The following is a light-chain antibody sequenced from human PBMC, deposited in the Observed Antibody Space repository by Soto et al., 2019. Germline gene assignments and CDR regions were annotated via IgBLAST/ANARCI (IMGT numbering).Light chain of an antibody. V-gene: IGKV3-20*01. Sequence: EIVLTQSPGTLSLSPGERATLSSRASKSLGSSYLAWYQQKPGQAPRLLIYLVSTRATGIPDRFSGSGSGTDFTLTISRLAPEDFAVYYCQHYGTSPWTFGQGTKVEI. CDR3: QHYGTSPWT. CDR2: LVS. J-gene: IGKJ1*01. CDR1: KSLGSSY.